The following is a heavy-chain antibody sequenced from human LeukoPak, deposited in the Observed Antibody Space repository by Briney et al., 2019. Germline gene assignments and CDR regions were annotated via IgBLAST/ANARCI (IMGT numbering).Heavy chain of an antibody. J-gene: IGHJ4*02. CDR1: GFTFSSYA. Sequence: GGSLRLSCAASGFTFSSYAMSWVRQAPGKGLEWVSAISGSGGSTYYADSVKGRFTISRGNSKNTLYLQMNSLRAEDTAVYYCAKEGPYSSGWYFSGLDYWGQGTLVTVSS. V-gene: IGHV3-23*01. D-gene: IGHD6-19*01. CDR2: ISGSGGST. CDR3: AKEGPYSSGWYFSGLDY.